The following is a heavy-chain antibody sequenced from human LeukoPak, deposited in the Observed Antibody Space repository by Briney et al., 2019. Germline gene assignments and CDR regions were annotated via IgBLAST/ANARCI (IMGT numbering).Heavy chain of an antibody. Sequence: GGSLRLSCAASGFTFRNYGLSWVRQAPGKGLEWVSAISGGGTATSYADTVKGRFTISKDNSKNTLFLQMNTLRADDTAVYYCAGGAGVYYYGMDVWGQGTSVTVSS. CDR2: ISGGGTAT. CDR1: GFTFRNYG. V-gene: IGHV3-23*01. CDR3: AGGAGVYYYGMDV. J-gene: IGHJ6*02.